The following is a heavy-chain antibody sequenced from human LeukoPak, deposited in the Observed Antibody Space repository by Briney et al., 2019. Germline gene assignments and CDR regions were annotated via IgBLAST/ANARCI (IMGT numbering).Heavy chain of an antibody. D-gene: IGHD3-9*01. J-gene: IGHJ5*02. CDR2: IYSGGST. V-gene: IGHV3-66*01. CDR1: GFTVSSNY. Sequence: GGSLRLSCAASGFTVSSNYMSWVRQAPGKGLEWVSVIYSGGSTYYADSVKGRFTISRDNSKNTLYLQMNSLRAEDTAVYYCARNPKFYDILTGYFSPWGQGTLVTVSS. CDR3: ARNPKFYDILTGYFSP.